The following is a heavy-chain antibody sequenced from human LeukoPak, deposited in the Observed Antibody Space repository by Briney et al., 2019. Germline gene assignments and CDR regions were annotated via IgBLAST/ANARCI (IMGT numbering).Heavy chain of an antibody. V-gene: IGHV1-46*01. J-gene: IGHJ4*02. CDR1: GYTFTSYC. Sequence: ASVKVSCKASGYTFTSYCMHWVRQAPGQGLEWMGIINPSGGSTSYAQKFQGRVTMTRDTSTSTVYMELSSLRSEDTAVYYCARESTDYGDYREYYFDYWGQGTLVTVSS. D-gene: IGHD4-17*01. CDR2: INPSGGST. CDR3: ARESTDYGDYREYYFDY.